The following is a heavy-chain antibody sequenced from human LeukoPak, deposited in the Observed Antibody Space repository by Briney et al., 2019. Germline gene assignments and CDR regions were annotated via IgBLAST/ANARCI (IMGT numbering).Heavy chain of an antibody. J-gene: IGHJ6*03. Sequence: ASVKVFCKASGYTFTGYYMHWVRQDPGQGLEGMGWINPNSGGTNYAQKFQGRVTMTRDTSISTAYMELSRLRSDDTAVYYCARDGQLEPHYYYYYMDVWGKGTTVTVSS. CDR2: INPNSGGT. CDR1: GYTFTGYY. D-gene: IGHD1-1*01. CDR3: ARDGQLEPHYYYYYMDV. V-gene: IGHV1-2*02.